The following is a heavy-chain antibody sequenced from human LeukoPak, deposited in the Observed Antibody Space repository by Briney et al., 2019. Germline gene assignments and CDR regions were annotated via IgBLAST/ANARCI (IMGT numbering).Heavy chain of an antibody. CDR1: GFTLSSYE. J-gene: IGHJ4*02. Sequence: GGSLRLSCTVSGFTLSSYEMSWIRQAPGKGLEWVSSIDYSGGSSYYADSVKGRFTISRDDSKNTLYLQLNSLRAEDTAVYYCAKRISSGWSYYFDYWGQGTLVTVSS. D-gene: IGHD6-19*01. CDR2: IDYSGGSS. V-gene: IGHV3-23*01. CDR3: AKRISSGWSYYFDY.